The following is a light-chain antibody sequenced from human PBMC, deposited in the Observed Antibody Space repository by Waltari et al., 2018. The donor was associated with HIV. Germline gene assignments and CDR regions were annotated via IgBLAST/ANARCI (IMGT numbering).Light chain of an antibody. J-gene: IGLJ2*01. CDR3: AAWDDSLNGDVV. CDR2: TNN. CDR1: SSATGRHP. V-gene: IGLV1-44*01. Sequence: QSVLTQPPSAPGTPGQRVTISCSGISSATGRHPVTGYQQLPGTAPRLLIYTNNQRPSGVPDRFSGSKSGTSASLVISGLQSEDEADYFCAAWDDSLNGDVVFGGGTKLTVL.